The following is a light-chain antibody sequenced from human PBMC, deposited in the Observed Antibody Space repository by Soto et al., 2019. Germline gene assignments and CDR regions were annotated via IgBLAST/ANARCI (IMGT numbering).Light chain of an antibody. CDR1: QSVSSN. V-gene: IGKV3-15*01. CDR3: QQYDNWPPWT. CDR2: GAS. Sequence: EILMTQSPGTLSVSPGERATLSCRASQSVSSNLAWYQQKPGQAPRLLIYGASTRATGSPARFSGSGSGTDFTLTISSLQSEYFAVYYCQQYDNWPPWTCGQGTKVEIK. J-gene: IGKJ1*01.